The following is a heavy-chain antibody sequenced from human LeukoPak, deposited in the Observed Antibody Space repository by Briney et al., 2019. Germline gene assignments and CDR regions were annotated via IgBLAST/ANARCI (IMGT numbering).Heavy chain of an antibody. Sequence: SETLSLTFAVYGGSFSDYYWNWIRQPPGKGLQWIGEINHSGSTNYNPSLKSRVTISLDTSKNQFSLKLSSVTAADTAVYYCARGLQAYSSSWYALVNWFDPWGQGTLVTVSS. J-gene: IGHJ5*02. CDR1: GGSFSDYY. D-gene: IGHD6-13*01. CDR3: ARGLQAYSSSWYALVNWFDP. V-gene: IGHV4-34*01. CDR2: INHSGST.